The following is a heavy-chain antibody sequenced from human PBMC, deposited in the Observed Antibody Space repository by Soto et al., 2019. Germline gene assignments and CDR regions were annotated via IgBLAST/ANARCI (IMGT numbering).Heavy chain of an antibody. J-gene: IGHJ4*02. CDR2: IYYSGST. CDR3: ASRRYNWNFFDY. D-gene: IGHD1-7*01. V-gene: IGHV4-59*01. Sequence: PSETLSLTCTVSGGSISSYYWSWIRQPPGKGLEWIGYIYYSGSTNYNPSLKSRVTISVDTSKNQFSLKLSSVTAADTAVYYCASRRYNWNFFDYWGQGTLVTVSS. CDR1: GGSISSYY.